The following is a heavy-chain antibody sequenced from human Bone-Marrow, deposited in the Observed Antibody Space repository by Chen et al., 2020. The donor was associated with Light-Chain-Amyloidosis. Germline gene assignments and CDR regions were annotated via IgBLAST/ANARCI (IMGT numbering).Heavy chain of an antibody. J-gene: IGHJ5*02. D-gene: IGHD1-26*01. CDR2: IYYTGHT. Sequence: QLQLQESGPGLVKSSETLSFTCSVSGGSFISSAYYWGWLRQPPGKGLEWIASIYYTGHTYYNPSLKSRVTISSDTSKAQFSLKLRNVTAADTAVYYCSGIMGAGWFDPWGQGTLVTVSS. CDR1: GGSFISSAYY. V-gene: IGHV4-39*01. CDR3: SGIMGAGWFDP.